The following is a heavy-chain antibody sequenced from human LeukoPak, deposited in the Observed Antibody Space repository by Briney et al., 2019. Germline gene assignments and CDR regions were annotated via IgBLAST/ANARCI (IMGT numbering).Heavy chain of an antibody. J-gene: IGHJ2*01. CDR2: ISYDGSNK. CDR1: GFTFSSYA. CDR3: ARGSLPGEVGWYFDL. D-gene: IGHD7-27*01. Sequence: PGGSLRLSCAASGFTFSSYAIHWVRQAPGKGLEWVAVISYDGSNKYYADSVKGRFTISRDNSKNTLYLQMNSLRAEDTAVYDCARGSLPGEVGWYFDLWGRGTLVTVSS. V-gene: IGHV3-30*04.